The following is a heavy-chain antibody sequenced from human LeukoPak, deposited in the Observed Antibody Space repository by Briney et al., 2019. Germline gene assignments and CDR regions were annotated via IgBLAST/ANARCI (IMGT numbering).Heavy chain of an antibody. CDR1: GFTFNNYA. Sequence: GGSLRLSCAASGFTFNNYAMAWVRQPPRKGLEWVSSIGGGGTDTHYGDSVKGRFTISRDNSKNTLHLQMNSLRAEDTAVYYCAKGNSLDQRTYDDWGQGTLVTVSS. CDR3: AKGNSLDQRTYDD. CDR2: IGGGGTDT. J-gene: IGHJ4*02. V-gene: IGHV3-23*01. D-gene: IGHD1-7*01.